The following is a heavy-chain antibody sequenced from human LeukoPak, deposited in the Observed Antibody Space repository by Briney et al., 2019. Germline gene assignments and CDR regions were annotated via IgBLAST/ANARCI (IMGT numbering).Heavy chain of an antibody. V-gene: IGHV4-59*08. D-gene: IGHD3-10*01. Sequence: SETLSLTCRVSGGSISSYYWSWIRQPPGKGLEWIGYIYYSGSTSYNPSLKSRVTISVDTSKNQFSLKLSSVTAADTAVYYCASTVRGVIGYWGQGTLVTVSS. CDR2: IYYSGST. CDR3: ASTVRGVIGY. J-gene: IGHJ4*02. CDR1: GGSISSYY.